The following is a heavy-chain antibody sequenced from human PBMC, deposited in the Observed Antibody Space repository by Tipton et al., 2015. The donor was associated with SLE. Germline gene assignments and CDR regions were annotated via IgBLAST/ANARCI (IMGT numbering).Heavy chain of an antibody. CDR2: IPPMFTRA. CDR1: GYTFTGYY. V-gene: IGHV1-69*05. Sequence: QSGAEVKKPGASVKVSCKASGYTFTGYYMHWVRQAPGQGLEWMGGIPPMFTRAKYAQKFQGRVTITTDDSTSTAYMELSSLRSDDTAVYYCAREGATMDWFDPWGQGTLVTVSS. D-gene: IGHD1-26*01. J-gene: IGHJ5*02. CDR3: AREGATMDWFDP.